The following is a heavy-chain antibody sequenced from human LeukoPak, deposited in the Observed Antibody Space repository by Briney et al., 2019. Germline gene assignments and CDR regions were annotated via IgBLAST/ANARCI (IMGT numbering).Heavy chain of an antibody. V-gene: IGHV3-21*01. CDR1: GFTFSSYS. D-gene: IGHD6-13*01. CDR2: ISSSSSYI. J-gene: IGHJ3*02. Sequence: PGGSLRLSCAASGFTFSSYSMTWVRQAPGKGLEWVSSISSSSSYIYYADSVKGRFTISRDNAKNSLYLQMNSLRAEDTAVYYCARGRYSSLGFDIWGQGTMVTVSS. CDR3: ARGRYSSLGFDI.